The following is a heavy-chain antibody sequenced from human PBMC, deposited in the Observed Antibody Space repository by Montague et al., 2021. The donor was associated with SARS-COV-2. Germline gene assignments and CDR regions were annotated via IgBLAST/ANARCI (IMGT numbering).Heavy chain of an antibody. V-gene: IGHV4-34*01. CDR1: GGSFSTYS. CDR2: IHHGGST. D-gene: IGHD3-10*01. J-gene: IGHJ6*03. CDR3: ERLGDGVGPSPILGVGPYYSYSYMDV. Sequence: SETLSLTCAVHGGSFSTYSWNWIRQPPGKGLEWIGEIHHGGSTNYNPSLKSRVTISAATSKYQFPLTLTSVTAADTDVYDCERLGDGVGPSPILGVGPYYSYSYMDVWGQGTTVTVSS.